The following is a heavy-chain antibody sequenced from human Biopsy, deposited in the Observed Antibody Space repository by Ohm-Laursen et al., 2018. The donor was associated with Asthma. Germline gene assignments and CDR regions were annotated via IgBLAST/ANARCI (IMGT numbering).Heavy chain of an antibody. D-gene: IGHD3-3*01. Sequence: SVTLSLTCTVSGGSISSSSYYWGWIRQPPGKGLEWIGSIYYSGNTYYNQSLKSRVTIFVDTSKNQFFLKLSSVTAADMAVYYCARRITIFGVVAYFDYWGQGTLVTVSS. CDR1: GGSISSSSYY. CDR3: ARRITIFGVVAYFDY. V-gene: IGHV4-39*01. J-gene: IGHJ4*02. CDR2: IYYSGNT.